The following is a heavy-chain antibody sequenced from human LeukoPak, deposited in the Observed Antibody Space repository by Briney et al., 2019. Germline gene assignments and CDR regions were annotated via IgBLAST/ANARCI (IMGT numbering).Heavy chain of an antibody. D-gene: IGHD2-8*01. CDR2: ISSSSGTI. Sequence: GGSLRLSCVGSGFIFSSYSMNWVRQAPGKGREGSSYISSSSGTIYYADSVKGRFTISRDNAKNSLYLQMNSLRAEDAAVYYCARDRDCTNGVCEGYFDYWGQGTLVTVSS. CDR3: ARDRDCTNGVCEGYFDY. V-gene: IGHV3-48*01. CDR1: GFIFSSYS. J-gene: IGHJ4*02.